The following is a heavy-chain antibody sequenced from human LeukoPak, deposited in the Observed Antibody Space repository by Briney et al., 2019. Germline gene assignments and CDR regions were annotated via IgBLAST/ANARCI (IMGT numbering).Heavy chain of an antibody. CDR3: AKDATYYYDSSGYS. J-gene: IGHJ5*02. CDR2: ISGSGGSA. CDR1: GFTFSSYA. Sequence: GGSLRLSCAASGFTFSSYAMSWVRQAPGKGLEWVSAISGSGGSAYYADSVKGRFTISRDNSKNTLYLQMNSLRAEDTAVYYCAKDATYYYDSSGYSWGQGTLVTVSS. V-gene: IGHV3-23*01. D-gene: IGHD3-22*01.